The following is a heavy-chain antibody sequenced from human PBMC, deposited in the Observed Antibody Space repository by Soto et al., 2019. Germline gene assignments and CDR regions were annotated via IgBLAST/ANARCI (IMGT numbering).Heavy chain of an antibody. CDR1: GGTFSSYA. CDR3: ARASSSWYGGAFDI. CDR2: IIPIFGTA. V-gene: IGHV1-69*13. D-gene: IGHD6-13*01. Sequence: ASVKVSCKASGGTFSSYAISWVRQAPGQGLEWMGGIIPIFGTANYAQKFQGRVTVTADESTSTAYMELSSLRSEDTAVYYCARASSSWYGGAFDIWGRGTMVTVSS. J-gene: IGHJ3*02.